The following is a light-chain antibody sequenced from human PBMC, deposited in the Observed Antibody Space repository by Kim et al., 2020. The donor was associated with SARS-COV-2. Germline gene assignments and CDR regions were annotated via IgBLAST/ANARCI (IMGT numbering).Light chain of an antibody. J-gene: IGKJ2*01. V-gene: IGKV1-9*01. CDR3: QQLNSYPPT. CDR1: QGISGY. CDR2: AAS. Sequence: SGSVGDRVTITCRTSQGISGYLAWYQQQPGKAPKLLIYAASTLQGGVPSRFSGSGSGTEFTLTIGSLQPEDFATYYCQQLNSYPPTFGQGTKLEI.